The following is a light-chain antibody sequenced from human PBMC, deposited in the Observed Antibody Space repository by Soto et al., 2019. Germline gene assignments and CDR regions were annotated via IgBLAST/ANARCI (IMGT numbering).Light chain of an antibody. J-gene: IGLJ2*01. CDR3: SSSTRGTPSHVV. CDR2: DVS. CDR1: STDIGGSEY. Sequence: QSALTQPASESGSPGQSITISCTGTSTDIGGSEYVYWYQQHPGKAPKVVIHDVSNRPSGVSNRFSGSKSGNTASLTISGLQAEDEADYYCSSSTRGTPSHVVFGGGTKVTVL. V-gene: IGLV2-14*03.